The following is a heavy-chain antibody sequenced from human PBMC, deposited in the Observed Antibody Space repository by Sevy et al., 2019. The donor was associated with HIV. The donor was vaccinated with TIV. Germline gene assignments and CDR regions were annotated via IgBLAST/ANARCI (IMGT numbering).Heavy chain of an antibody. CDR2: INPSGGST. V-gene: IGHV1-46*03. CDR3: ASSGYCTGGVCYISESEPMDDYYYGMDV. J-gene: IGHJ6*02. CDR1: GYTFTSYY. Sequence: ASVKVSCKASGYTFTSYYMHWVRQAPGQGLEWMGIINPSGGSTSYAQKFQDRVTMTRDTSTSTVYMELSSLGSDDTAVYYYASSGYCTGGVCYISESEPMDDYYYGMDVWGQGTTVTVSS. D-gene: IGHD2-8*02.